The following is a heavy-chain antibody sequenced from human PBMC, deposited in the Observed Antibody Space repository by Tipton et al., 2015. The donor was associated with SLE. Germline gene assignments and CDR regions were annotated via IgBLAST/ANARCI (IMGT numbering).Heavy chain of an antibody. CDR1: GFTFSSYS. Sequence: SLRLSCAASGFTFSSYSMNWVRQAPGKGLEWVSYISSSSSTIYYADSVKGRFTISRDNAKNSLYLQMNSLRAEDTAVYYCARPKGGSSWYGMDVWGQGTTVTVSS. J-gene: IGHJ6*02. D-gene: IGHD6-13*01. V-gene: IGHV3-48*01. CDR2: ISSSSSTI. CDR3: ARPKGGSSWYGMDV.